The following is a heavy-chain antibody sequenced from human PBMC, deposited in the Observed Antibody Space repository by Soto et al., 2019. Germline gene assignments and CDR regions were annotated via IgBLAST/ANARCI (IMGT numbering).Heavy chain of an antibody. Sequence: PGGSLRLSCAASGFTFSSYSMNWVRQAPGKGLEWVSSISSSSSYIYYADSVKGRFTISRENAKNSLYLQMNSLRAEDTAVYYCARVKGLSIEAVFDPWGQGTLVTVSS. CDR1: GFTFSSYS. CDR3: ARVKGLSIEAVFDP. J-gene: IGHJ5*02. V-gene: IGHV3-21*01. CDR2: ISSSSSYI. D-gene: IGHD6-6*01.